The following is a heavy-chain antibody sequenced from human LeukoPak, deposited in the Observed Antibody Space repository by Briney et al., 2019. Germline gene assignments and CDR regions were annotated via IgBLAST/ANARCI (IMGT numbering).Heavy chain of an antibody. CDR1: GFTFSSYA. CDR2: ISGSGGST. D-gene: IGHD1-1*01. CDR3: ARLGSTGTDYYYYYMDV. Sequence: GGSLRLSCAASGFTFSSYAMSWVRQAPGKGLEWVSAISGSGGSTYYADSVKGRFTISRDNSKNTLYLQMNSLRAEDTAVYYCARLGSTGTDYYYYYMDVWGKGTTVTVSS. V-gene: IGHV3-23*01. J-gene: IGHJ6*03.